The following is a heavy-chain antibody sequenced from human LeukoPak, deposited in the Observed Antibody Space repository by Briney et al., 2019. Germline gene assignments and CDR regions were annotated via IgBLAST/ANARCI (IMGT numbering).Heavy chain of an antibody. CDR2: IYSGAI. Sequence: GGSLRLSCTVSGFTVSSNSMSWVRQAPGKGLEWVSFIYSGAIHYSDSVKGRFTISRDNSKNTLYLQMNSLRAEDTAVYYCAAEGWFGDLFKDYWGQGTLVTVSS. CDR1: GFTVSSNS. V-gene: IGHV3-53*01. CDR3: AAEGWFGDLFKDY. J-gene: IGHJ4*02. D-gene: IGHD3-10*01.